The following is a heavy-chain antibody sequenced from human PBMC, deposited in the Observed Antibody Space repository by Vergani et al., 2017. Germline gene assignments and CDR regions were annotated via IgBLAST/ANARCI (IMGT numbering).Heavy chain of an antibody. CDR1: GFTFSSYG. D-gene: IGHD3-3*01. CDR2: IWYDGSNK. Sequence: QVQLVESGGGVVQPGRSLRLSCAASGFTFSSYGMHWVRQAPGKGLEWVAVIWYDGSNKYYADSVKGRFTISRDNSKNTLYLQMNSLRAEDTAVYYCARGNYDFWSGAYVDVWGKGTTVTVSS. CDR3: ARGNYDFWSGAYVDV. V-gene: IGHV3-33*01. J-gene: IGHJ6*03.